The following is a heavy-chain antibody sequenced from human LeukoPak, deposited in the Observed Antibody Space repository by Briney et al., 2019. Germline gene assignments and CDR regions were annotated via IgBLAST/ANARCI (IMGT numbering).Heavy chain of an antibody. CDR1: GFTFGDYA. V-gene: IGHV3-49*04. Sequence: GGSLRLSCTASGFTFGDYAVHWVRQAPGKGLEWVGFIRRKAHDDTPQYAASVQGRFTISRDDSKSAAYLQMNSLETEDTGVYYCVRAGGYDNWFDSWGQGTLVTVSS. CDR2: IRRKAHDDTP. D-gene: IGHD5-12*01. CDR3: VRAGGYDNWFDS. J-gene: IGHJ5*01.